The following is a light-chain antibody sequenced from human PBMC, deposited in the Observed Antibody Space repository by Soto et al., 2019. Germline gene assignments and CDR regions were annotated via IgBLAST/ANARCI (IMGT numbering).Light chain of an antibody. V-gene: IGKV1-8*01. CDR3: QQYYSYPL. CDR2: AAS. J-gene: IGKJ5*01. CDR1: QGISSY. Sequence: AIRMTQSPSSFSASTGDRVTITCRASQGISSYLAWYQQKPGKAPKLLIYAASTLQSGVPSRFSGSGSGTDFTLTISCLQSEDFETYYCQQYYSYPLFGQGTRLEIK.